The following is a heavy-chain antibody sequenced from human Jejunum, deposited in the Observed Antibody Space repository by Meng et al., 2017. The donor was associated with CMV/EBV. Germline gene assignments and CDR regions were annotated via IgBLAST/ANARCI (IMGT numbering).Heavy chain of an antibody. CDR2: MYYGVST. Sequence: SGGSISSSSPYWGWIRQPPGKGLEYIGSMYYGVSTYYNPSLKGRVTISVDMSKNQFSLNLSSVTAADTAMYYCARHVSGSYHFCPADWGQGTLVTVSS. V-gene: IGHV4-39*01. J-gene: IGHJ4*02. CDR1: GGSISSSSPY. D-gene: IGHD1-26*01. CDR3: ARHVSGSYHFCPAD.